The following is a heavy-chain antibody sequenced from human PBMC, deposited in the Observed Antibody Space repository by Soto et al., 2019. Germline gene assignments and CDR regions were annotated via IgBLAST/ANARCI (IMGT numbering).Heavy chain of an antibody. CDR1: GFSFSNDD. J-gene: IGHJ4*02. CDR2: IGSSGDT. CDR3: TRRTKGMTIDY. D-gene: IGHD4-17*01. V-gene: IGHV3-13*01. Sequence: EVQLVESGGDLVQPGGSLRLSCVASGFSFSNDDMHWVRQATGKNLGWVAAIGSSGDTYYPDSVKGRFTISREDAKNSLYLQMNSLRDGDTAMYYCTRRTKGMTIDYWGQGTLVTVSS.